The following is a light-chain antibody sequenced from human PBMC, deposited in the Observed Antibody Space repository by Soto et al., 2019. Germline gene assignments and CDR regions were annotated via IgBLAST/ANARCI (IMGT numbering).Light chain of an antibody. CDR2: VAS. CDR3: QKYNSAPWT. V-gene: IGKV1-27*01. CDR1: QGISNY. Sequence: DIQMTQSPSSLSASVGDRVTITCRASQGISNYLAWYQQQPGKVPKLLIYVASTLQSGVPSRFSGSGSGTAFTLTISSLQPEDVATYYCQKYNSAPWTFGQGTKVEIK. J-gene: IGKJ1*01.